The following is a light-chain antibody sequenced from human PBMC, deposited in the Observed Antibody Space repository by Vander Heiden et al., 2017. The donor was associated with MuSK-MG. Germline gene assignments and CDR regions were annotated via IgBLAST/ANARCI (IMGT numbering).Light chain of an antibody. V-gene: IGLV3-21*02. J-gene: IGLJ2*01. Sequence: SYVMTQPPSVSLAPGQTASSTCGGNKIGSNSVHWYQQKPGHAPVLVVYDDTDRPSGIFERFSGSNSGNTATLTISRVEVGDEADYYCQVWDSSSDVLFGGGTKLTVL. CDR2: DDT. CDR3: QVWDSSSDVL. CDR1: KIGSNS.